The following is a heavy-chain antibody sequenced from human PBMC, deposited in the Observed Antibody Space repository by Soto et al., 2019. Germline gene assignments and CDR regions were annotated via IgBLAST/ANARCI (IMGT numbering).Heavy chain of an antibody. V-gene: IGHV1-69*13. J-gene: IGHJ6*02. CDR2: IIPIFGTA. CDR3: ARRGATLEKNYYYYGMDV. CDR1: GGTYSSYA. D-gene: IGHD1-26*01. Sequence: SVNVSCNTSGGTYSSYAVIWVRQAPGQGLEWMGGIIPIFGTANYAQKFKGRVTITADESTSTAYMELSSLRSEDTAVYFCARRGATLEKNYYYYGMDVWGQGTTVTVSS.